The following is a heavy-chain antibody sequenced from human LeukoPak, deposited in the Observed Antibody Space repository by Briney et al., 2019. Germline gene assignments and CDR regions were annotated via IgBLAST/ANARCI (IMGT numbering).Heavy chain of an antibody. CDR3: ARGLPLCGPSYGIDY. D-gene: IGHD3-10*01. J-gene: IGHJ4*02. Sequence: SETLSLTCAVYGGSFSGYYWSWIRQPPGKGLEWIGEINHSGSTNYNPSLKSRVTISVDTSKNQFSLKLSSVTAADTAVYYCARGLPLCGPSYGIDYWGQGTLVTVSS. CDR2: INHSGST. V-gene: IGHV4-34*01. CDR1: GGSFSGYY.